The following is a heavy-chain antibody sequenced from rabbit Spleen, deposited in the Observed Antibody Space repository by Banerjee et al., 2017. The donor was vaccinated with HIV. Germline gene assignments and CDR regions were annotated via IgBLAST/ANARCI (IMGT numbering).Heavy chain of an antibody. CDR1: GIDLMSIA. CDR3: ARDGAGGSYFAL. J-gene: IGHJ4*01. V-gene: IGHV1S47*01. CDR2: IDPIFGIT. Sequence: QEQLTETGGGLVQPGGSLTLSCKASGIDLMSIAMSWVRQAPGKGLEWIGYIDPIFGITYYANWVNGRFSISRENAQNTVFLQMTSLTAADTATYFCARDGAGGSYFALWGPGTLVTVS. D-gene: IGHD8-1*01.